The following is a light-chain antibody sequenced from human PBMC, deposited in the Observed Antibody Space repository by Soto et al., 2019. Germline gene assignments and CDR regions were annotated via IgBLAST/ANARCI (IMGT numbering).Light chain of an antibody. Sequence: DIQMTQSPSSLSASVGDRVTITCRASQSIGINLNWYHQRPGKAPNLLIFAASSLQTGVPSRFSGSASGTDFTLTISGLQPEDSAIYYCQQSYSTPLSFGGGTKVEIK. V-gene: IGKV1-39*01. CDR2: AAS. CDR1: QSIGIN. J-gene: IGKJ4*01. CDR3: QQSYSTPLS.